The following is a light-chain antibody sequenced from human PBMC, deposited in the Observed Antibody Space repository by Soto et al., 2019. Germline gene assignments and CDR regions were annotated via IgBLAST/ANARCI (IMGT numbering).Light chain of an antibody. Sequence: EIVLTQSPATLSLSPGERATLSCRASKSVSSYLAWYQQKPGQAPKHLIYDASNRATGIPAMFSGSASGTDFTLTISSLEPEDFAVYYCQQRSNWPLTFGGGTKVEIK. CDR2: DAS. V-gene: IGKV3-11*01. J-gene: IGKJ4*01. CDR1: KSVSSY. CDR3: QQRSNWPLT.